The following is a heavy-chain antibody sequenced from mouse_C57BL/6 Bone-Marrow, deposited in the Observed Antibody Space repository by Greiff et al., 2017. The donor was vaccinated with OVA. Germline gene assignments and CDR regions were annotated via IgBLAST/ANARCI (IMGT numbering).Heavy chain of an antibody. Sequence: QVQLKQSGAELVRPGASVTLSCKASGYTFTDYEMHWVKQTPVHGLEWIGAIDPETGGTAYNQKFKGKAILTADKSSSTAYMELRSLTSEDSDVYYCTRRSIYYDYDDVFAYWGQGTLVTVSA. CDR1: GYTFTDYE. CDR2: IDPETGGT. V-gene: IGHV1-15*01. D-gene: IGHD2-4*01. CDR3: TRRSIYYDYDDVFAY. J-gene: IGHJ3*01.